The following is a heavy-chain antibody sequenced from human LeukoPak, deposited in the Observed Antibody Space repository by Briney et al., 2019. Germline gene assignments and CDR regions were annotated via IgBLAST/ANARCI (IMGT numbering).Heavy chain of an antibody. J-gene: IGHJ4*02. CDR3: ARDLYYYGSGNYVPGLPDY. CDR1: GFNFNTYE. Sequence: PGGSLRLSCAAPGFNFNTYEMNWVRQAPGKGLEWVSYICGRGSTKYYADCVKGRFTISRDNAENSLHLQMNGLRAEDTAVYYCARDLYYYGSGNYVPGLPDYWGQGTLVTASS. CDR2: ICGRGSTK. D-gene: IGHD3-10*01. V-gene: IGHV3-48*03.